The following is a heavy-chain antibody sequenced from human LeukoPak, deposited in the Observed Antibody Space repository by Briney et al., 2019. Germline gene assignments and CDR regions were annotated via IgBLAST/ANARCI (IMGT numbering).Heavy chain of an antibody. J-gene: IGHJ4*02. D-gene: IGHD3-10*01. CDR1: GYTFTSYG. Sequence: ASVKVSCKASGYTFTSYGISWVRQAPGQGLEWMGWISAYNGNTNYAQKLQGRVTMTTDTSTSTAYMELRSLRSDDTAVYYCAKDRHYYGSGENFDYWGQGTLVTVSS. V-gene: IGHV1-18*01. CDR3: AKDRHYYGSGENFDY. CDR2: ISAYNGNT.